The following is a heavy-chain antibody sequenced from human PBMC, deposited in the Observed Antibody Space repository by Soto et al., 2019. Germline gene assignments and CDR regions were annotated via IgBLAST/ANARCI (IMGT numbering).Heavy chain of an antibody. CDR3: ARDSVRDYLYYYYGMDV. CDR2: IGTSSSYI. V-gene: IGHV3-21*01. Sequence: PGGSLRLSCAASGFTFSSYTMNWVRQAPGRGLEWVSSIGTSSSYIYYADSVKGRFTISRDNAKNSLFLQMNSLRADDTAVYYCARDSVRDYLYYYYGMDVWGLGTTVTVS. J-gene: IGHJ6*02. CDR1: GFTFSSYT. D-gene: IGHD4-17*01.